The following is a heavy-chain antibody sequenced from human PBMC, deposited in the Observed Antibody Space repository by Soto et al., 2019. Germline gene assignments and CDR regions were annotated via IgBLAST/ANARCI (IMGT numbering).Heavy chain of an antibody. CDR3: ARDLGYGSGSYTEEWEYFQH. D-gene: IGHD3-10*01. CDR1: GFTFSSYS. Sequence: GGSLRLSCAASGFTFSSYSMNWVRQAPGKGLEWVSYISSSSSTIYYADSVKGRFTISRDNAKNSLYLQMNSLRDEDTAVYYCARDLGYGSGSYTEEWEYFQHWGQGTLVTVSS. CDR2: ISSSSSTI. J-gene: IGHJ1*01. V-gene: IGHV3-48*02.